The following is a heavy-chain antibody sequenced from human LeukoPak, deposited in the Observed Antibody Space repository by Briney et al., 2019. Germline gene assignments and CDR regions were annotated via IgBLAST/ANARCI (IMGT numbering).Heavy chain of an antibody. V-gene: IGHV1-2*02. CDR3: ARDRGELLRPFDY. CDR1: GYTFTGYY. J-gene: IGHJ4*02. CDR2: INPNSGGT. D-gene: IGHD1-26*01. Sequence: ASVKVSCVASGYTFTGYYMHWVRQAPGQGLEWMGWINPNSGGTNYAQKFQGRVTMTRDTSISTAYMELSRLRSDDTAVYYCARDRGELLRPFDYWGQGTLVTVSS.